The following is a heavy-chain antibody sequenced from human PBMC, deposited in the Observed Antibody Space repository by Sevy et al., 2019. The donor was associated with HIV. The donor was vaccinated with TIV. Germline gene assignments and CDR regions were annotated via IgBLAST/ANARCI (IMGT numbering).Heavy chain of an antibody. Sequence: GGSLRLSCAGSGFTFRNYAMSWVRQAPGKGLEWVSAISGSGGRTYYADSVKGRFTISRDNSKNALYLQMNSLRAEDTAVYYCAKEGYYDSTGSYYYVDYWGQRTLVTVSS. CDR3: AKEGYYDSTGSYYYVDY. J-gene: IGHJ4*02. D-gene: IGHD3-22*01. CDR1: GFTFRNYA. CDR2: ISGSGGRT. V-gene: IGHV3-23*01.